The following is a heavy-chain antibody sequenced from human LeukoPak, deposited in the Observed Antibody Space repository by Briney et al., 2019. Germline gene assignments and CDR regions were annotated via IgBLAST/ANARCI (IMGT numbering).Heavy chain of an antibody. CDR1: GGTFSSYA. D-gene: IGHD3-10*01. CDR3: VKGPITYYYGSGSYPIDY. Sequence: SVKVSCKASGGTFSSYAISWVRQAPGQGLEWMGGIIPIFGTANYAQKFQGRVTITADESTSTAYMELSSLRSEDTAVYYSVKGPITYYYGSGSYPIDYWGQGTLVTVSS. V-gene: IGHV1-69*01. CDR2: IIPIFGTA. J-gene: IGHJ4*02.